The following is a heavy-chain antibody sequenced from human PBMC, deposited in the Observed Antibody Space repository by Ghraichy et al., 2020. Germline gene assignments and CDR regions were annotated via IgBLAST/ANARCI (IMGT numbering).Heavy chain of an antibody. Sequence: SETLYLTCTVSGGSISSYYWSWIRQPPGKGLEWIGYIYYSGSTNYNPSLKSRVTISVDTSKNQFSLKLSSVTAADTAVYYCARDRGDAFDIWGQGTMVTVSS. J-gene: IGHJ3*02. CDR2: IYYSGST. V-gene: IGHV4-59*01. CDR1: GGSISSYY. D-gene: IGHD3-10*01. CDR3: ARDRGDAFDI.